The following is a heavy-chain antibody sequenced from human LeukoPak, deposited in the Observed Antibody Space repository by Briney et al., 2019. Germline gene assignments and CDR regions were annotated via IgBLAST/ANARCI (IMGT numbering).Heavy chain of an antibody. D-gene: IGHD6-13*01. CDR3: ARDDSSSWYGNFDY. V-gene: IGHV4-4*07. CDR2: IYTSGST. J-gene: IGHJ4*02. CDR1: GGSISSYY. Sequence: SETLSLTCTVSGGSISSYYWSWIRQPAGKGLEWIGRIYTSGSTNYNPSLKSRVTMSVDTSKNQSSLKLSSVTAADTAVYYCARDDSSSWYGNFDYWGQGTLVTVSS.